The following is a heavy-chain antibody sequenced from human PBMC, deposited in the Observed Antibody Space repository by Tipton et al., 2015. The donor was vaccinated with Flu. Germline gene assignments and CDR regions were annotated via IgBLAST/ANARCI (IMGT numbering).Heavy chain of an antibody. CDR3: VRTKDGYTLSNFVY. Sequence: TLSPTCTVSGASLRSSSYYWGWIRQPQGKGLEWIGSFYYDVGTYYNPSLNSRVTITVDESKNQFSLRLTSVTAADTAVYYCVRTKDGYTLSNFVYWGQGTLVTVSS. J-gene: IGHJ4*02. V-gene: IGHV4-39*07. D-gene: IGHD5-24*01. CDR1: GASLRSSSYY. CDR2: FYYDVGT.